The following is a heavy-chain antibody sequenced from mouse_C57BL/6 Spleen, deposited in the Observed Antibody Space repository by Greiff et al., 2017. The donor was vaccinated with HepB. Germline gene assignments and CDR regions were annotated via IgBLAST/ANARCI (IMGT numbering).Heavy chain of an antibody. CDR2: ISSGSSTI. D-gene: IGHD1-1*01. CDR3: ARNYGSSLYFDY. CDR1: GFTFSDYG. J-gene: IGHJ2*01. V-gene: IGHV5-17*01. Sequence: EVMLVESGGGLVKPGGSLKLSCAASGFTFSDYGMHWVRQAPEKGLEWVAYISSGSSTIYYADTVKGRFTISSDKAKNTLFLQMTSLRSEDTAMYYCARNYGSSLYFDYWGQGTTLTVSS.